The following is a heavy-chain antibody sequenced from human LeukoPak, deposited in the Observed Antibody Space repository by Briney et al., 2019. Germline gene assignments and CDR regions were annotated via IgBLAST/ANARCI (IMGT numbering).Heavy chain of an antibody. J-gene: IGHJ4*02. Sequence: GGSLRLSCAASGFTFSSYSMNWVRQAPGKGLEWVSSISSGSSYIHYADSVKGRFTISRDNAKNSLYLQMNSLRAEDTAVYYCARGRYSSGWYGDYWGQGTLVTVSS. V-gene: IGHV3-21*01. CDR3: ARGRYSSGWYGDY. D-gene: IGHD6-19*01. CDR1: GFTFSSYS. CDR2: ISSGSSYI.